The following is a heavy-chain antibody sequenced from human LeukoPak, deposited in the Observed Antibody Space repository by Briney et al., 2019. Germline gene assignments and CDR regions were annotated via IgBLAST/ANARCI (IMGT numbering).Heavy chain of an antibody. V-gene: IGHV1-18*01. CDR1: GYTFTSYG. J-gene: IGHJ6*02. Sequence: GASVKVSCKASGYTFTSYGISWVRQAPGQGLEWMGWISAYNGNTNYAQKLQGRVTMTTDTSTSTAYMELRRLRSDDTAVYYCARDIAVAGLYYYYGMDVWGQGTTVTVSS. D-gene: IGHD6-19*01. CDR3: ARDIAVAGLYYYYGMDV. CDR2: ISAYNGNT.